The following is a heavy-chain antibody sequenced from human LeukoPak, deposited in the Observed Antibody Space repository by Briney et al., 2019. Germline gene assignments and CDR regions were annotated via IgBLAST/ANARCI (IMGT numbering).Heavy chain of an antibody. CDR2: ISGSGGST. D-gene: IGHD3-10*01. CDR1: GFTFSSYA. J-gene: IGHJ4*02. Sequence: PGGSLRLSCAASGFTFSSYAMSWVRQAPGKGLEWVSAISGSGGSTYCADSVKGRFTISRDNSKNTLYLQMNSLRAEDTAVYYCAKATMVRGESPFDYWGQGTLVTVSS. V-gene: IGHV3-23*01. CDR3: AKATMVRGESPFDY.